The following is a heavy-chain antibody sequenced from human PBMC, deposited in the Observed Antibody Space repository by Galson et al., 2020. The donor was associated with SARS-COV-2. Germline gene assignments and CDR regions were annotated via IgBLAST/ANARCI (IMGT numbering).Heavy chain of an antibody. Sequence: TGGSLRLSCAASGFTFSSKAMHWVRQAPGKGLEWVSVISYDGNNKYYVDTVKGRFTISRDNSKNTLYLQMDSLRPEDTAVYHCAGGGVRSGWNGWFDPWGQGTLVTVSS. J-gene: IGHJ5*02. D-gene: IGHD6-19*01. V-gene: IGHV3-30-3*01. CDR3: AGGGVRSGWNGWFDP. CDR1: GFTFSSKA. CDR2: ISYDGNNK.